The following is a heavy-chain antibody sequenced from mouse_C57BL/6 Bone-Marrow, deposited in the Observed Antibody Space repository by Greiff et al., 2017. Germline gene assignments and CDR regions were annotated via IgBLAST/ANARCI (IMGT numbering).Heavy chain of an antibody. J-gene: IGHJ1*03. Sequence: EVQGVESVAELVRPGASVKLSCTASGFNIKNTYMHWVKQRPEQGLEWIGRIDPANGNTKYAPMFQGKATITADTSSNTAYLQLSSLTSEDTAIYYCAAGYSNYNWYFDVWGTGTTVTVSS. CDR3: AAGYSNYNWYFDV. V-gene: IGHV14-3*01. CDR2: IDPANGNT. D-gene: IGHD2-5*01. CDR1: GFNIKNTY.